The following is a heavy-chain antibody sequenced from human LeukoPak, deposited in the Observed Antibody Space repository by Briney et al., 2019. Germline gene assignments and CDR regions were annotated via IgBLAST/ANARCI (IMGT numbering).Heavy chain of an antibody. V-gene: IGHV3-66*01. CDR3: ARDRLTYYYDSSGSDY. J-gene: IGHJ4*02. CDR2: IYSGGST. CDR1: GFTVSSNY. Sequence: GGSLRLSCAASGFTVSSNYMSWDRQAPGKGLEWVSIIYSGGSTYYADSVKGRFTISRDNSKNTLYLQMNSLRAEDTAVYYCARDRLTYYYDSSGSDYWGQGTLVTASS. D-gene: IGHD3-22*01.